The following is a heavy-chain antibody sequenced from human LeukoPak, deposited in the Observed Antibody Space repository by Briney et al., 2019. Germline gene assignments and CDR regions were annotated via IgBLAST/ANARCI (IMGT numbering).Heavy chain of an antibody. CDR1: SYTFTRYG. D-gene: IGHD3-3*01. CDR2: IIPIFGTV. J-gene: IGHJ6*03. CDR3: ARSLFRFLEWSYRSYYYYYMDV. Sequence: SVKVSCKASSYTFTRYGISWVRQAPGQGLEWMGGIIPIFGTVNYAQKFQGRVTITADKSTSTAYMELSSLRSEDTAVYFCARSLFRFLEWSYRSYYYYYMDVWGKGTTVTVSS. V-gene: IGHV1-69*06.